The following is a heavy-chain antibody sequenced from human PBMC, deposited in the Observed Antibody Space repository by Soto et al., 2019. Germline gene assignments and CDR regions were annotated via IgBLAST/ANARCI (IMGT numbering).Heavy chain of an antibody. Sequence: ASVQVSCKASGGTFRSYRINWVRQAPGQGLEWVGGIVPIYRTADYAQKFKGRVAITADESARTSYMELRSLSPEDTAVYYCATYSSPFDYWGQGTLVRVSS. CDR3: ATYSSPFDY. V-gene: IGHV1-69*13. CDR1: GGTFRSYR. CDR2: IVPIYRTA. J-gene: IGHJ4*02. D-gene: IGHD6-13*01.